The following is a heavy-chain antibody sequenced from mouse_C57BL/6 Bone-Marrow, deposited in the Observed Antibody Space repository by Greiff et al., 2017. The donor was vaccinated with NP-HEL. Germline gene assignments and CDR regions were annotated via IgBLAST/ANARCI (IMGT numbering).Heavy chain of an antibody. D-gene: IGHD1-2*01. CDR1: GYSITSGYY. CDR2: ISYDGSN. Sequence: EVKLVESGPGLVKPSQSLSLTCSVTGYSITSGYYWNWIRQFPGNKLEWMGYISYDGSNNYNPSLKNRISITRDTSKNQFFLKLNSVTTEDTATYYCARAPTANWYFDVWGTGTTVTVSS. CDR3: ARAPTANWYFDV. V-gene: IGHV3-6*01. J-gene: IGHJ1*03.